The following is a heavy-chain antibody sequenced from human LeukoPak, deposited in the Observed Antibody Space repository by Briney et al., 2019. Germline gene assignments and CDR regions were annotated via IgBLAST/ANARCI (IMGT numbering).Heavy chain of an antibody. CDR3: ARESPGGY. CDR2: IGGSGNTI. D-gene: IGHD3-10*01. J-gene: IGHJ4*02. CDR1: GFTFSSYE. Sequence: GGSLRLSCAASGFTFSSYEMNWFRQAPGKGLQWVSYIGGSGNTIYYADSVKGRFTISRDNAKDSLYLQMNSVRVEDTAVYYCARESPGGYWGQGTLVPVSS. V-gene: IGHV3-48*03.